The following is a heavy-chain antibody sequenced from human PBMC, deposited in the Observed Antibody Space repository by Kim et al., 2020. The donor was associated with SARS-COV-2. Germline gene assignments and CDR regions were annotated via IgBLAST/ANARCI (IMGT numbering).Heavy chain of an antibody. CDR3: ARDRHNSPLNWYFDL. CDR2: IYYSGST. Sequence: SETLSLTCTVSGGSISSYYWSWIRQPPGKGLEWIGYIYYSGSTNYNPSLKSRVTISVDTSKNQFSLKLSSVTAADTAVYYCARDRHNSPLNWYFDLWGRG. D-gene: IGHD1-20*01. V-gene: IGHV4-59*13. CDR1: GGSISSYY. J-gene: IGHJ2*01.